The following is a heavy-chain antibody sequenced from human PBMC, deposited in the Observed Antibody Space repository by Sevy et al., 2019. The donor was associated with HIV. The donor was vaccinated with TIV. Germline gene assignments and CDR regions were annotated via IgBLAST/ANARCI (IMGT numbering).Heavy chain of an antibody. Sequence: GGSLRLSCATSGFTFGTHAMSWVRQAPGKGLKWVSGISGSGGSTYYADSVKGRFTISIDESKKTLYLQVNSLRAEDTAVYYCAKGVYDFWSGRSDIFDIWGQRTMVTVS. J-gene: IGHJ3*02. D-gene: IGHD3-3*01. CDR2: ISGSGGST. V-gene: IGHV3-23*01. CDR3: AKGVYDFWSGRSDIFDI. CDR1: GFTFGTHA.